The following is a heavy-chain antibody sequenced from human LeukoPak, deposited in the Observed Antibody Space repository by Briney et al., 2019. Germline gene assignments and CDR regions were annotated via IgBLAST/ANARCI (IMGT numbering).Heavy chain of an antibody. J-gene: IGHJ4*02. D-gene: IGHD3-10*01. Sequence: PGGSLRLSCVASGFTFSSYWMSWVRQAPGKGLEWVANTKEDGSEKYYVDSVKGRFTISRDNAKNTLYVQMNSLRAEDTAVYYCARQGSGSSYRFDYWGQGTLVTVSS. CDR1: GFTFSSYW. CDR3: ARQGSGSSYRFDY. CDR2: TKEDGSEK. V-gene: IGHV3-7*03.